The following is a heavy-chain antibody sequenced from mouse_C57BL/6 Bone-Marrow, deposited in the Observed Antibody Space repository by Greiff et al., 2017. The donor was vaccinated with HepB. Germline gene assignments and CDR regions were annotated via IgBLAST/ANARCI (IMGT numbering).Heavy chain of an antibody. V-gene: IGHV1-59*01. D-gene: IGHD1-1*01. CDR2: IDPSDSYT. Sequence: VQLQQSGAELARPGTSVKLSCKASGYTFTSYWMHWVKQRPGQGLEWIGVIDPSDSYTNYNQKFKGKATLTVDTSSSTAYMQLSSLTSEDSAVYYCARGRLLYWYFDVWGTGTTVTVSS. CDR3: ARGRLLYWYFDV. J-gene: IGHJ1*03. CDR1: GYTFTSYW.